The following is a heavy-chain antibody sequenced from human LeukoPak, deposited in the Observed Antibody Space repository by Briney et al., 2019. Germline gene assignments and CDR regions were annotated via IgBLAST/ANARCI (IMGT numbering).Heavy chain of an antibody. CDR2: IQFDGGNR. CDR3: ARDLSRYCSSTSCYGFDY. CDR1: GFTFSNYG. J-gene: IGHJ4*02. D-gene: IGHD2-2*01. V-gene: IGHV3-30*02. Sequence: PGGSLRLSCAAAGFTFSNYGMHWVRQAPGMGLEWVAFIQFDGGNRFYADSVKGRFTISRDNSKNTLSLQMNSLRAEDTAVYYCARDLSRYCSSTSCYGFDYWGQGTLVTVSS.